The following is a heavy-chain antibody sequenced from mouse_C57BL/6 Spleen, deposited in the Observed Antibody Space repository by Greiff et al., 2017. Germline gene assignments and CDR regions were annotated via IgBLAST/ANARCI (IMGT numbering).Heavy chain of an antibody. V-gene: IGHV1-64*01. D-gene: IGHD2-4*01. J-gene: IGHJ2*01. CDR3: ARTYYDYSFDY. CDR1: GYTFTSYW. CDR2: IHPNSGST. Sequence: QVQLQQPGAELVKPGASVKLSCKASGYTFTSYWMHWVKQRPGQGLEWIGMIHPNSGSTNYNAKFKSKATLTVDKSSSTAYMQLSSLTSEYSAVYYCARTYYDYSFDYWGQGTTLTVSS.